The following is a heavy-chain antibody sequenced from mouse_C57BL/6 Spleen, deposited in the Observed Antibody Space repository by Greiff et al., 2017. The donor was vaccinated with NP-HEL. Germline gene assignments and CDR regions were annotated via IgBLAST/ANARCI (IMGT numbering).Heavy chain of an antibody. CDR2: ISSGSSTI. V-gene: IGHV5-17*01. CDR1: GFTFSDYG. D-gene: IGHD2-5*01. CDR3: ARANSNPAWFAY. J-gene: IGHJ3*01. Sequence: EVQGVESGGGLVKPGGSLKLSCAASGFTFSDYGMHWVRQAPEKGLEWVAYISSGSSTIYYADPVKGRFTISRDNAKNTLFLQMTSLRSEDTAMYYCARANSNPAWFAYWGQGTLVTVSA.